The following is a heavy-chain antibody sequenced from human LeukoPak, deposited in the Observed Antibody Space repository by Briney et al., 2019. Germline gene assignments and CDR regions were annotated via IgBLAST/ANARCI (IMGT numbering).Heavy chain of an antibody. V-gene: IGHV3-33*01. D-gene: IGHD2-2*01. CDR2: IWYDGSNK. CDR1: GFTLSSYG. Sequence: GGSLRLSCAASGFTLSSYGMHWVRQAPGKGLEWVAVIWYDGSNKYYADSVKGRFTISRDNSKNTLYLQMNSLRAEDTAVYYCARDGIVVVPAASDAFDIWGQGTMVTVSS. CDR3: ARDGIVVVPAASDAFDI. J-gene: IGHJ3*02.